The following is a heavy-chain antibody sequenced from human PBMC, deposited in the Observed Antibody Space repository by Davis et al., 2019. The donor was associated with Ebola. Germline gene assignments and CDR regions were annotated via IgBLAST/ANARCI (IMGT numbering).Heavy chain of an antibody. D-gene: IGHD5-24*01. CDR2: ISYDGSNK. V-gene: IGHV3-30-3*01. CDR3: LGGRDGYNFDY. Sequence: PGGSLRLSCAASGFTFSSYAMHWVRQAPGKGLEWVAVISYDGSNKYYADSVKGRFTISRDNSKNTLYLQMNSLRAEDTAVYYCLGGRDGYNFDYWGQGTLVTVSS. CDR1: GFTFSSYA. J-gene: IGHJ4*02.